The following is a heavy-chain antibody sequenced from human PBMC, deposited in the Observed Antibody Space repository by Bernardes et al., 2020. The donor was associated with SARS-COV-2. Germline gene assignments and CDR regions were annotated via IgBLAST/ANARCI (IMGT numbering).Heavy chain of an antibody. V-gene: IGHV1-2*02. Sequence: ASVKVSCKASGYTFTDNEMHWVRQAPGQGPEWMGWINPDSGATNYAQKFQGRVSMTRDTSINTAYMELSGLTSDDTAVYYCAKGVLRELAGFDPWGQGTLVTVSS. D-gene: IGHD3-10*01. J-gene: IGHJ5*02. CDR2: INPDSGAT. CDR3: AKGVLRELAGFDP. CDR1: GYTFTDNE.